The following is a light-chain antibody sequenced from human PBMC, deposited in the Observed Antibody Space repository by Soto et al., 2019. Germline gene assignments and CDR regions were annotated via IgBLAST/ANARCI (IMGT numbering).Light chain of an antibody. V-gene: IGKV3-15*01. CDR3: QHYNNWPRT. CDR1: QSVSSN. Sequence: EIVMTQSPATLSVSPGERATLSCRASQSVSSNLAWYQQKPGQAPRLLIYGASTRAIGIPARFSGSGSGTEFTLTISSLQSEDFAVYYCQHYNNWPRTFGQGTKVEIK. J-gene: IGKJ1*01. CDR2: GAS.